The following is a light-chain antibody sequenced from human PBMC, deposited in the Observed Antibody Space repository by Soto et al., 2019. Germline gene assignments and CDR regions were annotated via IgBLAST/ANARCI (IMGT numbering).Light chain of an antibody. J-gene: IGLJ3*02. V-gene: IGLV2-14*01. CDR1: NSDIGAYNF. CDR3: SSYRSSSTPV. Sequence: QSAPTQPASVSGSPGQSITISCAGTNSDIGAYNFVSWYQQHPGKAPKLIIYEVSHRPSGISNRFSGSKSGNTASLTISGLQPDDESDYHCSSYRSSSTPVFGGGTKLTVL. CDR2: EVS.